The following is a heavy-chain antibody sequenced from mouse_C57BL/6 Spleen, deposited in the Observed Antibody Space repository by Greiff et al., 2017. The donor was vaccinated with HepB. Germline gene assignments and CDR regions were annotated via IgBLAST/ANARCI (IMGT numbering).Heavy chain of an antibody. D-gene: IGHD2-1*01. CDR1: GYAFSSSW. CDR3: ARSGPLRFAY. Sequence: LQESGPELVKPGASVKISCKASGYAFSSSWMNWVKQRPGKGLEWIGRIYPGDGDTNYNGKFKGKATLTADKSSSTAYMQLSSLTSEDSAVYFCARSGPLRFAYWGQGTLVTVSA. V-gene: IGHV1-82*01. J-gene: IGHJ3*01. CDR2: IYPGDGDT.